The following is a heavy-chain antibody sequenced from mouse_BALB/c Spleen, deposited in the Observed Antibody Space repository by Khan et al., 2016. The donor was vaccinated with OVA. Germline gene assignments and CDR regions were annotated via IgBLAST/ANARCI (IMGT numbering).Heavy chain of an antibody. CDR2: VNPNTDNI. D-gene: IGHD2-14*01. V-gene: IGHV1-26*01. CDR3: ARGYDFFAS. CDR1: GYSFTLYY. Sequence: EVQLQQPGPDLVKPGASVKISCKASGYSFTLYYMSWVKQSHGKSLEWIGRVNPNTDNINYNQEFKGKAILTVDKSSNTAYMELRSLTSEDSAVYFRARGYDFFASWGQGTLVTVSA. J-gene: IGHJ3*01.